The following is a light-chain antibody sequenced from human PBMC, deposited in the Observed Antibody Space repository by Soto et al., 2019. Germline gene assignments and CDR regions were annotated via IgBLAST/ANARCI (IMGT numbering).Light chain of an antibody. CDR1: QSVTTNY. CDR3: QQYRVSPLLA. CDR2: GAS. Sequence: EIVLTQSPGTLSLSPGERATLSCRASQSVTTNYLAWYQQRPGQAPRLLIYGASSRATGIPDRFNASGSGTDFTLTISGLEPEDFAIYYCQQYRVSPLLAFGGGTKVEIK. V-gene: IGKV3-20*01. J-gene: IGKJ4*01.